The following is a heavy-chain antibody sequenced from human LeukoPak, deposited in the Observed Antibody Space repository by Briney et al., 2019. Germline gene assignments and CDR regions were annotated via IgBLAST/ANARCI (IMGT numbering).Heavy chain of an antibody. CDR2: ISGSGGST. CDR1: GFTFSNYA. Sequence: GGSLRLSCAASGFTFSNYAMSWVRQTPGKGLEWVSGISGSGGSTYNADSVKGRFTISRDNSKNTLYLQMNSLRAEDTAVYCCAKAVIAAAGTRGFFDCWGQGTLVTVSS. V-gene: IGHV3-23*01. CDR3: AKAVIAAAGTRGFFDC. D-gene: IGHD6-13*01. J-gene: IGHJ4*02.